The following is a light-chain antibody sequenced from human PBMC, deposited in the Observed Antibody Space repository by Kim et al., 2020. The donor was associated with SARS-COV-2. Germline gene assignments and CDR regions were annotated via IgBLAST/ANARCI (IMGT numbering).Light chain of an antibody. CDR3: QQSYLAPYT. J-gene: IGKJ2*01. CDR1: QSITSH. CDR2: AAS. Sequence: DIQMTQSPSSLSPSIGDRVTITCRASQSITSHVNWYQYKPGKAPKLLIYAASTLQSGVPSRFSGSGSGTEFTLSISSLQPDDSATYYCQQSYLAPYTFGQGTKLEIK. V-gene: IGKV1-39*01.